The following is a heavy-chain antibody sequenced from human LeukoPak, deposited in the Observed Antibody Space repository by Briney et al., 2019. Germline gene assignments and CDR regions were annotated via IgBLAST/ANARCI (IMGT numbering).Heavy chain of an antibody. CDR3: AKDRYSYAFEYFDS. Sequence: GGSLRLSCAASGFTFSSCGMHWVRQAPGKGLEWVAVISNDGSKKYSADSVKGRFTISRDNSKNTLYLQMNSLRAEDTAVYYCAKDRYSYAFEYFDSWGQGTLVTVSS. J-gene: IGHJ4*02. CDR2: ISNDGSKK. V-gene: IGHV3-30*18. D-gene: IGHD5-18*01. CDR1: GFTFSSCG.